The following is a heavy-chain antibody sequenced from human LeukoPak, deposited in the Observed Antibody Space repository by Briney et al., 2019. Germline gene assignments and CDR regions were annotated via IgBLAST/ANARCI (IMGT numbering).Heavy chain of an antibody. D-gene: IGHD2-21*02. CDR1: GYTFTNYV. Sequence: GSVKVSCKASGYTFTNYVVHCVRQARGKRPEWMGYINAGNGDTKYSKNFQDRVTITRDTSASTAYMEVSSLTSEDTALYSCVRDDCAADACYPGGYWGQGTLVTVSS. CDR2: INAGNGDT. V-gene: IGHV1-3*01. CDR3: VRDDCAADACYPGGY. J-gene: IGHJ4*02.